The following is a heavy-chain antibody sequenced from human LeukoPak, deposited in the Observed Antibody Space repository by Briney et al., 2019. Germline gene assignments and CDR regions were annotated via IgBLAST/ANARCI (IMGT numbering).Heavy chain of an antibody. CDR1: GFIFSDYY. D-gene: IGHD2-15*01. Sequence: AGGSLRLSCAASGFIFSDYYMTWIRQAPGKGLEWVSYISSSDNIIDYADSVKGRFTISRDNAKNSLFLQMNSLRAEDTAIYYCAKNGDRGAYCSGGTCYPYYYYYMDVWGKGTTVTISS. V-gene: IGHV3-11*01. CDR3: AKNGDRGAYCSGGTCYPYYYYYMDV. CDR2: ISSSDNII. J-gene: IGHJ6*03.